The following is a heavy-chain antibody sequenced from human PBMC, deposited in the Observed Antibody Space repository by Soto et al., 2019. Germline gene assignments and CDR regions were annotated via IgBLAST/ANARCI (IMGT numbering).Heavy chain of an antibody. CDR3: AREPPSSAAGQGAFDI. D-gene: IGHD6-13*01. Sequence: ASVKVSCKASGGTFSSYAISWVRQAPGQGLEWMGCIIPIFGTANYAQNFQGRVTITADESTSTAYMELSSLRSEDTAVYYCAREPPSSAAGQGAFDIGGKGKMFTVSS. V-gene: IGHV1-69*13. J-gene: IGHJ3*02. CDR1: GGTFSSYA. CDR2: IIPIFGTA.